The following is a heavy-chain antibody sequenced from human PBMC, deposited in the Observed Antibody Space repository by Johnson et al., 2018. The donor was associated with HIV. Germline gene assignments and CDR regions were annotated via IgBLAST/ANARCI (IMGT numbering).Heavy chain of an antibody. D-gene: IGHD4-23*01. CDR2: ISYDGSNK. Sequence: VQLVESGGGVVQPGKSLRLFCAVSGFTLSTYTMHWVRQTPGRGLEWVAVISYDGSNKYYADSVKGRFTISRDNSKNTLYLQMNSLRAEDTAVYYCARETYGGNSGAFDIWGQGTLVTVSS. V-gene: IGHV3-30*01. J-gene: IGHJ3*02. CDR3: ARETYGGNSGAFDI. CDR1: GFTLSTYT.